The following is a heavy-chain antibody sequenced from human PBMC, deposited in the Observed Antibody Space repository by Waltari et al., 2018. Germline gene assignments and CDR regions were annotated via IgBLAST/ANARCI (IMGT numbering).Heavy chain of an antibody. Sequence: QVQLQQWGAGLLKPSATLSLTCAVYGGYFSVYYWGSIRLAPGKGLEWIGEINHSGSTNYNPSLNSRVTISVDTSKNQFSLKLSSVTAADTAVYYCEARGCSSTSCSVTFDYWGQGTLVTVSS. V-gene: IGHV4-34*01. CDR1: GGYFSVYY. CDR2: INHSGST. CDR3: EARGCSSTSCSVTFDY. J-gene: IGHJ4*02. D-gene: IGHD2-2*01.